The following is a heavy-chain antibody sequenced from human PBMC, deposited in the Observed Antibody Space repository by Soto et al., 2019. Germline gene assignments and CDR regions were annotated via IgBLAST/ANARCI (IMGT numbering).Heavy chain of an antibody. D-gene: IGHD3-10*01. J-gene: IGHJ6*02. V-gene: IGHV3-23*01. Sequence: EQLLDSGGGLVQPGGSLRLSCEASGFTFSTYAMSWVRQAPGKGLEWVSSLSPRGLSTFYAVSVKGRFTISRDNSNNTLYLQMNSLRADDTAVYYCATDRGTAKTTFYHYDMDVWGQGITVTVSS. CDR2: LSPRGLST. CDR3: ATDRGTAKTTFYHYDMDV. CDR1: GFTFSTYA.